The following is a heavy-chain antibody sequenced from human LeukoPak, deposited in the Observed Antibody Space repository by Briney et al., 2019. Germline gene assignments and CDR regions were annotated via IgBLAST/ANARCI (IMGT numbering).Heavy chain of an antibody. V-gene: IGHV3-48*01. D-gene: IGHD1-14*01. J-gene: IGHJ6*03. CDR3: ARDNHLEGMEYYMDV. Sequence: GGSLRLSCAASGFTFSSYSMNWVRQAPGKGLEWVSYISSSSSTIYYADSVKGRFTISRDNAKNSLYLQMNSLRAEDTAVYYCARDNHLEGMEYYMDVWGKGTTVTVSS. CDR1: GFTFSSYS. CDR2: ISSSSSTI.